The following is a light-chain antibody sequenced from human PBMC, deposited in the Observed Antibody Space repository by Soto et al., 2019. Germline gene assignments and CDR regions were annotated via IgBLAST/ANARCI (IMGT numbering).Light chain of an antibody. CDR3: LQDSIYPRT. Sequence: AIQMTQSPSSLSASVGDTVTITCRASQGIGNDLGWYQQQPGKAPQLLIYAATELESGVPSRFSGSASGTDFTLTITTLQPEAFETNYCLQDSIYPRTFGQGTKVKTK. CDR1: QGIGND. CDR2: AAT. J-gene: IGKJ1*01. V-gene: IGKV1-6*01.